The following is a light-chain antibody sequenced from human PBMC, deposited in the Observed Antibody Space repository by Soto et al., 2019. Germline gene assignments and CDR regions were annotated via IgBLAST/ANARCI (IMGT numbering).Light chain of an antibody. V-gene: IGKV2-28*01. Sequence: EIVMTQSPLSLLATPGEPASISCRSSQSLLNSNGYTYLDWYLQKPGQSPQFLIYLVSNRSSGVPDRFSGSGSGTDFTLKISRVEAEDVGVYFCMQAAQTPCTFGQGTKLEIK. CDR2: LVS. CDR1: QSLLNSNGYTY. CDR3: MQAAQTPCT. J-gene: IGKJ2*02.